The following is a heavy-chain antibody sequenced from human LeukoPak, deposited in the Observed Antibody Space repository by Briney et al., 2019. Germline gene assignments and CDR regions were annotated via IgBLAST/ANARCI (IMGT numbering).Heavy chain of an antibody. Sequence: ASVKVSCKASGYTFTSYDINWVRQVTGQGLEWMGWMNPKSGNTGYAQKFQGRVTITRNTSISIAYMEVSSLRYEDTAVYYCARRAVDNSYYYYMDVWGKGTTVTVSS. J-gene: IGHJ6*03. CDR2: MNPKSGNT. CDR1: GYTFTSYD. D-gene: IGHD6-19*01. V-gene: IGHV1-8*03. CDR3: ARRAVDNSYYYYMDV.